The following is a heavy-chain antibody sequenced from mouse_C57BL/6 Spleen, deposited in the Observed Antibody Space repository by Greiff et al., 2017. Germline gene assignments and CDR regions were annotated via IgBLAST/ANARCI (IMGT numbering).Heavy chain of an antibody. CDR1: GYTFTSYW. CDR3: AQGYGYDRRGMDY. V-gene: IGHV1-52*01. CDR2: IDPSDSET. J-gene: IGHJ4*01. D-gene: IGHD2-2*01. Sequence: QVQLQQSGAELVRPGSSVKLSCKASGYTFTSYWMHWVKQRPIQGLEWIGNIDPSDSETHYNQKFKDKATLTVDKSSSTAYMQLSSLTSEDSAVYYCAQGYGYDRRGMDYWGQGTSVTVSS.